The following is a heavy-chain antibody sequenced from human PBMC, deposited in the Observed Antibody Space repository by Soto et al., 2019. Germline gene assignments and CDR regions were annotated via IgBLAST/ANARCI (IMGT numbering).Heavy chain of an antibody. Sequence: GGSLRLSCTASGFTFGDYAMSWFRQAPGKGLEWVGFIRSKAYGGTTEYAASVKGRFTISRDDSKSIAYLQMNSLKTEDTAVYYCTCKQQHTYYYYGMDVWGQGTTVTAP. D-gene: IGHD6-13*01. CDR2: IRSKAYGGTT. CDR3: TCKQQHTYYYYGMDV. CDR1: GFTFGDYA. J-gene: IGHJ6*02. V-gene: IGHV3-49*03.